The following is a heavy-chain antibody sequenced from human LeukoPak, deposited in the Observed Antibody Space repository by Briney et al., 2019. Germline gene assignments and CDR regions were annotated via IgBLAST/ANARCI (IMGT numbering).Heavy chain of an antibody. J-gene: IGHJ4*02. CDR1: GGSISSSSYY. CDR2: IYYSGST. Sequence: SETLSLTCTVSGGSISSSSYYWGWIRQPPGKGLEWIGSIYYSGSTYYNPSLKSRVTISVDTSKNQFSLKLSSVTAADTAVYYCARRRKPEYSSSSGRPYFDYWGQGTLVTVSS. D-gene: IGHD6-6*01. V-gene: IGHV4-39*01. CDR3: ARRRKPEYSSSSGRPYFDY.